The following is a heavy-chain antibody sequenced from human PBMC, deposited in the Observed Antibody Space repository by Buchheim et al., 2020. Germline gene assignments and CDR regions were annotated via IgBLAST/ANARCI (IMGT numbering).Heavy chain of an antibody. Sequence: QVQLVQSGAELKKPGASVKVSCKASGYTFTRYGIIWVRLAPGQGLGWIGWISGYNGDTKYAQKLQGRVTVTTDTPTSTAYMELRSLRSDDTAVYWCARATGSGWYFDYWGQGTL. V-gene: IGHV1-18*04. J-gene: IGHJ4*02. CDR2: ISGYNGDT. D-gene: IGHD6-19*01. CDR3: ARATGSGWYFDY. CDR1: GYTFTRYG.